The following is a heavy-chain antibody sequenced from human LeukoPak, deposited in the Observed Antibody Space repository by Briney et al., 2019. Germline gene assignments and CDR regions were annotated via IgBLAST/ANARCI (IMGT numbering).Heavy chain of an antibody. V-gene: IGHV1-69*06. CDR3: ASQGTTDLSNDY. D-gene: IGHD4-17*01. Sequence: ASVKVSCKASGGTFSSYAISWVRQAPGQGLEWMGGIIPIFGTANYAQKFQGRVTITAGKSTSTAYMELSSLRSEDTAVYYCASQGTTDLSNDYWGQGTLVTVSS. J-gene: IGHJ4*02. CDR2: IIPIFGTA. CDR1: GGTFSSYA.